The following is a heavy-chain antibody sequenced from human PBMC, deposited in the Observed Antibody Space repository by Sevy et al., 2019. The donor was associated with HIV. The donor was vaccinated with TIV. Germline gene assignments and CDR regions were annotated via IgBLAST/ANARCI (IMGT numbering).Heavy chain of an antibody. V-gene: IGHV3-66*02. CDR1: GFTVNDKY. D-gene: IGHD6-19*01. CDR2: IFSSGST. Sequence: GGSLRLSCAISGFTVNDKYIIWVCQAPGKGLEWVSVIFSSGSTYYADSAKGRFTISRDNSKNTVDLQMNSVRAEDTAVYYCVSIFLSYRSGWSYFDYWGQGTLVTVSS. J-gene: IGHJ4*02. CDR3: VSIFLSYRSGWSYFDY.